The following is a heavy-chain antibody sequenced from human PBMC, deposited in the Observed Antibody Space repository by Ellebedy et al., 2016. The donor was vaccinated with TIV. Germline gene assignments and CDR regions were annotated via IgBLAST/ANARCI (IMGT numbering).Heavy chain of an antibody. CDR3: ARRSTDFAFDS. Sequence: PGGSLRPSCAASGFTFSTYPMNRVRQAPGKGLEWVSIISANGGSTYYADSVKGRFTISRDNSKNTLFLQMSSLRAEDTAVYFCARRSTDFAFDSWGQGTLVTVSS. V-gene: IGHV3-23*01. D-gene: IGHD3/OR15-3a*01. CDR2: ISANGGST. CDR1: GFTFSTYP. J-gene: IGHJ4*02.